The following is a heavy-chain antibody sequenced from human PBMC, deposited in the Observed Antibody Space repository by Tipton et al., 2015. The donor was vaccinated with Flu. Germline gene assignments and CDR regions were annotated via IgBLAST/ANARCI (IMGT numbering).Heavy chain of an antibody. CDR1: GYSISSGYY. J-gene: IGHJ5*02. CDR3: ARRDFSNYVSDPKNWFDR. V-gene: IGHV4-38-2*01. Sequence: TLSLTCAVSGYSISSGYYWGWVRQPPGKGLEWIGTVYHTGSTYYNPSLQSRVTISIDTSKNQFSLEMRSVTAADTAVYFCARRDFSNYVSDPKNWFDRWGQGIAVTVSS. CDR2: VYHTGST. D-gene: IGHD4-11*01.